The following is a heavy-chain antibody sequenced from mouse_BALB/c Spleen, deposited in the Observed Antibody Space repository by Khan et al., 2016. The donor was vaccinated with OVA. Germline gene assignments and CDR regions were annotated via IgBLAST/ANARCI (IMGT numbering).Heavy chain of an antibody. V-gene: IGHV1-9*01. CDR1: GYTFSSYW. J-gene: IGHJ3*01. CDR3: ASGYYGAWFAY. CDR2: ILPGSAT. Sequence: QVQLQQSGAELMKPGASVKISCKATGYTFSSYWIEWVKQRPGHGLEWIGEILPGSATNYNEKFKGKATFTADTSSNTAYMQLSSLTSEDSAVYYCASGYYGAWFAYWGQGTLVTVSA. D-gene: IGHD1-2*01.